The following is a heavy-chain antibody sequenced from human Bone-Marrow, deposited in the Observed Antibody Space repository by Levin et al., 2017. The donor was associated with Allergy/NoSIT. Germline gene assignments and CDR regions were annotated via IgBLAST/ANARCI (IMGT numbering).Heavy chain of an antibody. CDR1: GFRFEDYA. D-gene: IGHD4/OR15-4a*01. V-gene: IGHV3-9*01. CDR3: AKGTSNDYGWLDS. Sequence: RAGGSLRLSCAASGFRFEDYAMHWVRQVPGKGLEYIAGISYDSDGQGYADSVYGRFIVSRDNAEQSLYLEMSSLRVEDTALYYCAKGTSNDYGWLDSWGQGTLVTVSS. CDR2: ISYDSDGQ. J-gene: IGHJ5*01.